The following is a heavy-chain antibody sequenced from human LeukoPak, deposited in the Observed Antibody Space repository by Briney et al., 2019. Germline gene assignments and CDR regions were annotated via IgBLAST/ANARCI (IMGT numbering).Heavy chain of an antibody. CDR3: ARDKGLGRHHLSAFDY. CDR1: GGSISSYY. Sequence: SETLSLTCSVSGGSISSYYWSWIRQHPGKGLEWIGYIYYSGSTYYNPSLKSRVTISVDTSKNQFSLKLSSVTAADTAVYYCARDKGLGRHHLSAFDYWGQGTLVTVSS. J-gene: IGHJ4*02. CDR2: IYYSGST. V-gene: IGHV4-59*06. D-gene: IGHD7-27*01.